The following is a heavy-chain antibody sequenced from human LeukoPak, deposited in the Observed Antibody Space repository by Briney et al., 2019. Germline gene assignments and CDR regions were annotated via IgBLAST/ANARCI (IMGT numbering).Heavy chain of an antibody. CDR3: AREAYYDFWGGYFPPYYYYYGMDV. CDR1: GFTFSSYG. CDR2: IWYDGSNK. V-gene: IGHV3-33*01. J-gene: IGHJ6*02. D-gene: IGHD3-3*01. Sequence: HPGGSLRLSCAASGFTFSSYGMHWVRQAPGKGLEWVAVIWYDGSNKYYADSVKGRFTISRDNSKNTLYLQMNSLRAEDTAVYYCAREAYYDFWGGYFPPYYYYYGMDVWGQGTTVTVSS.